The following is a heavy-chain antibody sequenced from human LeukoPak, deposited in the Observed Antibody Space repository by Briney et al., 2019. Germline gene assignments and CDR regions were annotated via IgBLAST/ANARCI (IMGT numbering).Heavy chain of an antibody. CDR3: ARDESLAGYCSGGSCGYFDY. D-gene: IGHD2-15*01. V-gene: IGHV1-18*01. J-gene: IGHJ4*02. Sequence: ASVKVSCKASGYTFTSYGISWVRQAPGQGLEWMGWISAYNGNTNYAQKLQGRVTMTTDTSTSTAYMELSSLRSDDTAVYYCARDESLAGYCSGGSCGYFDYWGQGTLVTVSS. CDR1: GYTFTSYG. CDR2: ISAYNGNT.